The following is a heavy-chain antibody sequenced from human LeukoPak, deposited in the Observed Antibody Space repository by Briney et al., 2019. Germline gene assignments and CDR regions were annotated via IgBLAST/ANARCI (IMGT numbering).Heavy chain of an antibody. CDR1: GYTFTSYG. J-gene: IGHJ4*02. D-gene: IGHD6-19*01. Sequence: ASVRVSCKASGYTFTSYGISWVRQAPGQGLEWMGWISAYNGNTNYAQKLQGRVTMTTDTSTSTAYMELRSLRSDDTAVYYCARDALYSSGWYPSFWGQGTLVTVSS. CDR2: ISAYNGNT. CDR3: ARDALYSSGWYPSF. V-gene: IGHV1-18*01.